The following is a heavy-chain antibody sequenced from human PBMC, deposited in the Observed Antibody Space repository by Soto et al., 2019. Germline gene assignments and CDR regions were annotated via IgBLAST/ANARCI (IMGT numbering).Heavy chain of an antibody. V-gene: IGHV1-8*01. Sequence: QVQLVQSGAEVKKPGASVKVSCKASGYTFTSYDINWVRQATGQGLEWMGWMNPNSGNTVYAQKFQGRVTMPRNTSITTASMELSSLRSADTAVYYGAREVGSRIDYWGQGTLVTVSS. CDR3: AREVGSRIDY. CDR2: MNPNSGNT. D-gene: IGHD6-13*01. J-gene: IGHJ4*02. CDR1: GYTFTSYD.